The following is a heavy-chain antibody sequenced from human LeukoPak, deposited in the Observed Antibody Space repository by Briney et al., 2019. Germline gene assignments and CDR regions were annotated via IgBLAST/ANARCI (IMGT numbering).Heavy chain of an antibody. D-gene: IGHD1-20*01. CDR1: GGSISSGSYY. CDR3: ARAPGDNWNDEYYYYMDV. Sequence: SQTLSLTCTVSGGSISSGSYYWSWIRQPAGKGLEWIGRIYTSGSTNYNPSLKSRVTISVDTSKNQFSLKLSSVTAADTAVYYCARAPGDNWNDEYYYYMDVWGKGTTVTISS. J-gene: IGHJ6*03. CDR2: IYTSGST. V-gene: IGHV4-61*02.